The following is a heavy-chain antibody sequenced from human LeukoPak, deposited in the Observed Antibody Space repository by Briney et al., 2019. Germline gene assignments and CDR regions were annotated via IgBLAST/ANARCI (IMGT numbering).Heavy chain of an antibody. Sequence: GGSLRLSCAASGFTFSRHWMSWVRQAPGKGLEWVANIKQDGSDKNSVDPVKGRFTISRDNAKNTLYLQMNSLRAEATAVYYCARDSGYCSSFSCYGDAFEISGQRAMVSVSS. D-gene: IGHD2-2*01. CDR2: IKQDGSDK. J-gene: IGHJ3*02. V-gene: IGHV3-7*01. CDR3: ARDSGYCSSFSCYGDAFEI. CDR1: GFTFSRHW.